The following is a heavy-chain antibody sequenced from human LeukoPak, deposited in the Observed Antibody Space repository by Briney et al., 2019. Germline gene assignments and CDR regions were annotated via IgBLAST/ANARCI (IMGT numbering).Heavy chain of an antibody. V-gene: IGHV4-39*01. CDR2: ISDRGRT. J-gene: IGHJ5*02. CDR1: GGSIRSTTYY. Sequence: PSETLSLTCTVSGGSIRSTTYYWGWIRQPPGKGLEWIGDISDRGRTYNNPSLKSRVTISVDTSRNQFFLKMSSVTAADTAIYYCARGPGYSSGPWGQGTLVTVSS. CDR3: ARGPGYSSGP. D-gene: IGHD6-19*01.